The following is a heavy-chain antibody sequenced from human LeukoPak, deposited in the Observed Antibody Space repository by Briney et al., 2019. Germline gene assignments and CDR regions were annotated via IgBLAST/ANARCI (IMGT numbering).Heavy chain of an antibody. CDR2: ISSSSSYI. CDR3: ARASCSSTSCSPDAFDI. V-gene: IGHV3-21*01. D-gene: IGHD2-2*01. J-gene: IGHJ3*02. CDR1: GFTFSSYS. Sequence: PGRSLRLSCAASGFTFSSYSMNWVRQAPGKGLEWVSSISSSSSYIYYADSVKGRFTISRDNAKNSLYLQMNSLRAEDTAVYYCARASCSSTSCSPDAFDIWGQGTMVTVSS.